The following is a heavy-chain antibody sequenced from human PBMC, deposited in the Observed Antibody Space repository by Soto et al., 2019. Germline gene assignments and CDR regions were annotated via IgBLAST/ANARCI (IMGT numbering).Heavy chain of an antibody. D-gene: IGHD6-19*01. Sequence: SVKVSCKASGGTFSSYAISWVRQAPGQGLEWMGGIIPIFGTANYAQKFQGRVTITADESTSTAYMELSSLRSEDTAVYYCARGSSGRFPFDYWGQGTLVTVSS. V-gene: IGHV1-69*13. CDR2: IIPIFGTA. J-gene: IGHJ4*02. CDR1: GGTFSSYA. CDR3: ARGSSGRFPFDY.